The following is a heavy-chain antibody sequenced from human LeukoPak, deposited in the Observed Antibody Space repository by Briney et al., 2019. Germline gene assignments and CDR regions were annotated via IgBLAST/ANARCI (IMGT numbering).Heavy chain of an antibody. Sequence: SETLSLTCAVYGGSFSGYYWSWIRQPPGKGLEWIGEINHSGSTNYNPSLKSRVTISVDTSKNQFSLKLSSVTAADTAVYYCARDGPLPRRGGPRRRDAFDIWGQGTMVTVSS. CDR1: GGSFSGYY. V-gene: IGHV4-34*01. CDR3: ARDGPLPRRGGPRRRDAFDI. D-gene: IGHD3-16*01. J-gene: IGHJ3*02. CDR2: INHSGST.